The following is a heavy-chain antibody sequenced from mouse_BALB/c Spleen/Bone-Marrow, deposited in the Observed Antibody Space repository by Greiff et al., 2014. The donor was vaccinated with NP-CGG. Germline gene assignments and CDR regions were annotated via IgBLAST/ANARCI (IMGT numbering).Heavy chain of an antibody. V-gene: IGHV5-4*02. CDR3: ARDRGVQGYAMDY. CDR1: GFTFSDYY. Sequence: DVKLVESGGGLVKPGGSLKLSCAASGFTFSDYYMYWVRQTPEKSLEWVATISDGSTYTYYPDSVKGRFTISRDNAKNNLYLQMSSLKSEDTALYYCARDRGVQGYAMDYWGQGTSVTVSS. J-gene: IGHJ4*01. D-gene: IGHD2-14*01. CDR2: ISDGSTYT.